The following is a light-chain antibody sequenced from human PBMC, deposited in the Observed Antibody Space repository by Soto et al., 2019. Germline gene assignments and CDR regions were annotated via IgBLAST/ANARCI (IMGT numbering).Light chain of an antibody. CDR1: NTNIGAGYD. Sequence: QSVLTQPPSVSGAPGQRVSISCTGSNTNIGAGYDVNWYQQLPGTAPKLLIYANINRPSGVPDRFSGSKSGASAFLVITGLQAEDEADYYCQSYDSSLSAWKVFDGGTKLTVL. V-gene: IGLV1-40*01. J-gene: IGLJ3*02. CDR2: ANI. CDR3: QSYDSSLSAWKV.